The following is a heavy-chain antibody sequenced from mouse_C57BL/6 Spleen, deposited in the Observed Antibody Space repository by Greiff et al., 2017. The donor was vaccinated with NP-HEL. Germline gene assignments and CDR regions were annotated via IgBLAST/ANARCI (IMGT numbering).Heavy chain of an antibody. CDR3: ARGGYYGSSYYFDY. J-gene: IGHJ2*01. CDR1: GYSITSGYD. Sequence: EVKLMESGPGMVKPSQSLSLTCTVTGYSITSGYDWHWIRHFPGNKLEWMGYISYSGSTNYNPSLKSRISITHDTSKNHFFLKLNSVTTEDTASYYCARGGYYGSSYYFDYWGQGTTLTVSS. V-gene: IGHV3-1*01. CDR2: ISYSGST. D-gene: IGHD1-1*01.